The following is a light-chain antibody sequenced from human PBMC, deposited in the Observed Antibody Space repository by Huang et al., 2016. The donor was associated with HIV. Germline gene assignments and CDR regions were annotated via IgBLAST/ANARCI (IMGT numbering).Light chain of an antibody. Sequence: EIVMTQSPATLSVSPGERATLSCRASQSVSNYLAWYQQKPGQAPRLLIYEAATGATGIPARVSGSGSGTEFTLTISSLQSEDSAVYYCQQYNDWPLTFGGGTKVEIK. CDR3: QQYNDWPLT. J-gene: IGKJ4*01. CDR2: EAA. V-gene: IGKV3-15*01. CDR1: QSVSNY.